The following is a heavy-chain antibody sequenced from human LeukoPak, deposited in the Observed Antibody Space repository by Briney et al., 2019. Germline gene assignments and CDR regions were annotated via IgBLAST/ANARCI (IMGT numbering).Heavy chain of an antibody. D-gene: IGHD3-22*01. CDR3: AGGLFYYDSSGYPGDY. J-gene: IGHJ4*02. Sequence: SETLSLTCAVYGGSLSGYYWSWIRQPPGKGLEWIGYIYYSGSTNYNPSLKSRVTISVDTSKNQFSLKLSSVTAADTAVYYCAGGLFYYDSSGYPGDYWGQGTLVTVSS. V-gene: IGHV4-59*01. CDR2: IYYSGST. CDR1: GGSLSGYY.